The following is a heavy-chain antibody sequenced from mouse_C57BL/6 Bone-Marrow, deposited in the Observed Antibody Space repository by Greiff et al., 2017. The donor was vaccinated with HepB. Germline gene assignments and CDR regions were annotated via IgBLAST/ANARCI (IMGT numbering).Heavy chain of an antibody. J-gene: IGHJ3*01. V-gene: IGHV5-4*01. CDR2: ISDGGSYT. Sequence: EVKLMESGGGLVKPGGSLKLSCAASGFTFSSYAMSWVRQTPEKRLEWVATISDGGSYTYYPDNVKGRFTISRDNAKNNLYLQMSHLKSEDTAMYYCARDCYCGSSWFAYGGQGTLVTVSA. D-gene: IGHD1-1*01. CDR3: ARDCYCGSSWFAY. CDR1: GFTFSSYA.